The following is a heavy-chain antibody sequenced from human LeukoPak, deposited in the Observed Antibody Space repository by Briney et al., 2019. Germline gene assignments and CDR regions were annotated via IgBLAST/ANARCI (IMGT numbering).Heavy chain of an antibody. J-gene: IGHJ3*02. Sequence: ASVKVSCKASGGTFSSYAISWVRQAPGQGLEWMGGIIPIFGTANYAQKFQGRVTITADESTSTAYMELSSLRSEDTAVYYCARATYDILTGYIRHDAFDIWGQGTMVTVSS. V-gene: IGHV1-69*13. CDR3: ARATYDILTGYIRHDAFDI. CDR2: IIPIFGTA. CDR1: GGTFSSYA. D-gene: IGHD3-9*01.